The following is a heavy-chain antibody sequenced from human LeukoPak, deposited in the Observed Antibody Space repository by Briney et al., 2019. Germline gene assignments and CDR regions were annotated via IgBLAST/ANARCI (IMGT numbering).Heavy chain of an antibody. CDR3: AKGRKSYYYGMDV. CDR1: GFTFSSYA. Sequence: LPGGSLRLSCAASGFTFSSYAMSWVRQAPGKGLVWVSAISGSGGSTYYADSVKGRFTISRDNSKNTLYLQMNSLRAEDTAVYYCAKGRKSYYYGMDVWGQGTTVTVSS. CDR2: ISGSGGST. V-gene: IGHV3-23*01. J-gene: IGHJ6*02.